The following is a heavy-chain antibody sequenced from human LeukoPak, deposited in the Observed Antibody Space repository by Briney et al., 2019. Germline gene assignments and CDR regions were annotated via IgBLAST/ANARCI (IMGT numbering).Heavy chain of an antibody. CDR3: ARVSRFGELFYYYYMDV. CDR1: GDSITGYS. V-gene: IGHV4-59*01. D-gene: IGHD3-10*01. Sequence: SETLSLTCSVSGDSITGYSWSWIRQTPGKGLEWIGYIYYNGDTHYNPSLNSRLSISVDTPNNQFSLNLRSVTAADTAVYYCARVSRFGELFYYYYMDVWGKGTTVTISS. J-gene: IGHJ6*03. CDR2: IYYNGDT.